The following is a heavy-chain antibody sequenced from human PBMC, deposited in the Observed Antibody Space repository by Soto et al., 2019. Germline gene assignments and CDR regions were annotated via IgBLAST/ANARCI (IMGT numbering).Heavy chain of an antibody. V-gene: IGHV1-2*04. CDR3: ARDLGIAARPSYYYYGMDV. J-gene: IGHJ6*02. CDR2: INPNSGGT. CDR1: GYTFTGYY. D-gene: IGHD6-6*01. Sequence: ASVKVSCKASGYTFTGYYMHWVRQAPGQGLEWKGWINPNSGGTNYAQKFQGWVTMTRDTSISTAYMELSRLSSDDTAVYYCARDLGIAARPSYYYYGMDVWGQGTTVTVSS.